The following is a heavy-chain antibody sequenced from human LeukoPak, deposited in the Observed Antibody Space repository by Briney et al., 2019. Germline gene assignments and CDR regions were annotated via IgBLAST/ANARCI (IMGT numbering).Heavy chain of an antibody. V-gene: IGHV1-18*01. D-gene: IGHD3-9*01. J-gene: IGHJ5*02. Sequence: ASVKVSCKASGYTFTSYGISWVRQAPGQGLEWMGWISAYNGNTNYAQKLQGRVTMTTDTSTSTAYMELRSLRSDDTAVYYCARVLRYFDWGSWFDPWGQGTLVTASS. CDR1: GYTFTSYG. CDR2: ISAYNGNT. CDR3: ARVLRYFDWGSWFDP.